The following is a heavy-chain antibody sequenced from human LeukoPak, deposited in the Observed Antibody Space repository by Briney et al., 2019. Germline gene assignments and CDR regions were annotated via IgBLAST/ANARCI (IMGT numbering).Heavy chain of an antibody. V-gene: IGHV3-23*01. Sequence: GGSLRLSCAASGFTFSSYDMSWVRQAPGKGLEWVSAISGSGGRTYYADSVKGRFTISRDNSKNTLYLQMNSLRVEDTAVYYCAKDLRKSPSRFGESLTKSYYYYMDVWGKGTTVTISS. CDR2: ISGSGGRT. CDR1: GFTFSSYD. D-gene: IGHD3-10*01. CDR3: AKDLRKSPSRFGESLTKSYYYYMDV. J-gene: IGHJ6*03.